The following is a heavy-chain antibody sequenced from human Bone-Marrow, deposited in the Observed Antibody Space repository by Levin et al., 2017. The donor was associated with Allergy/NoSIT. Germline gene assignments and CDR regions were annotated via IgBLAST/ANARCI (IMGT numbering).Heavy chain of an antibody. CDR2: TYSGGAT. CDR1: GFVVTRNH. J-gene: IGHJ4*02. V-gene: IGHV3-53*01. D-gene: IGHD3-9*01. Sequence: PGGSLRLSCAASGFVVTRNHMSWVRQAPGKGLEWLSVTYSGGATYYRDSVKGRFTISRDNFKNTLYLQMNSLRAEDTAIYYCARDKYDTPGELDFWGQGTLVTVS. CDR3: ARDKYDTPGELDF.